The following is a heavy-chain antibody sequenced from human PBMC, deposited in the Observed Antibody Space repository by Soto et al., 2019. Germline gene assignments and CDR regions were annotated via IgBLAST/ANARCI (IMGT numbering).Heavy chain of an antibody. V-gene: IGHV1-18*01. Sequence: QAQLVQSGAEVRKPGASVKVSCKASGYTFYSHSISWVRQAPGQGLEWMGRINADYGNTQYAQKFRGRVTMTTDTSTTTVYMELTNLRSDDTAVYYCAXXXXXDXXYGMDVWGQGTTVTVSS. CDR2: INADYGNT. CDR1: GYTFYSHS. CDR3: AXXXXXDXXYGMDV. J-gene: IGHJ6*02.